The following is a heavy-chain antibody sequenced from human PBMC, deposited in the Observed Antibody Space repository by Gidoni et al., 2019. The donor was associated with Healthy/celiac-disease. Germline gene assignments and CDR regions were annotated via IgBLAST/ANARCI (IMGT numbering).Heavy chain of an antibody. Sequence: QVQLVQSGVEVKKPGSLVKVSCKASGGTFRSYAISWVRQAPGQGLEWMGRIIPILGIANYAQKFQGRVTITADKSTGTAYMELSSLRSEDTAVYYCARGTGYDILTGYFYFDYWGQGTLVTVSS. J-gene: IGHJ4*02. D-gene: IGHD3-9*01. V-gene: IGHV1-69*04. CDR1: GGTFRSYA. CDR2: IIPILGIA. CDR3: ARGTGYDILTGYFYFDY.